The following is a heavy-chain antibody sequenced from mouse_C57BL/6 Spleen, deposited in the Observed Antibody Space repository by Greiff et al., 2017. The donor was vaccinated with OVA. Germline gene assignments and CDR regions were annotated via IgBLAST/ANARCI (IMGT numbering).Heavy chain of an antibody. CDR2: IDPSDSYT. V-gene: IGHV1-59*01. CDR3: AREAAQATFAY. D-gene: IGHD3-2*02. CDR1: GYTFTSSW. Sequence: QVQLQQPGAELVRPGTSVKLSCKASGYTFTSSWMHWVKQRPGQGLEWIGVIDPSDSYTNYNQKFKGKATLTVDTSSSTAYMQLSSLTSEDSAVYYCAREAAQATFAYWGQGTLVTVAA. J-gene: IGHJ3*01.